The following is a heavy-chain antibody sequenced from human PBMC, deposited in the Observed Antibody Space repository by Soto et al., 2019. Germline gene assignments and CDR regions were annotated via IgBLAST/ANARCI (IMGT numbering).Heavy chain of an antibody. D-gene: IGHD6-19*01. CDR3: ARGQGSGWYEDLDY. V-gene: IGHV1-2*04. Sequence: QVQLVQSGAEVKEPGASVKVSCKASGYSFSAYHMHWVRQAPRQGLEWMGWINPNSGGTNYAQKFQGWVTMTTDTSISTAFMELRRLRPDDTAVYYCARGQGSGWYEDLDYWGQGTLVTISS. CDR2: INPNSGGT. CDR1: GYSFSAYH. J-gene: IGHJ4*02.